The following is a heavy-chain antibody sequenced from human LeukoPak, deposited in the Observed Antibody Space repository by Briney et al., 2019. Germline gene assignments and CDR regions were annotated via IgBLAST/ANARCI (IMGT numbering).Heavy chain of an antibody. D-gene: IGHD2-8*01. J-gene: IGHJ6*03. V-gene: IGHV1-2*02. CDR2: INPNSGGT. CDR1: GYTFTGYY. CDR3: ARSAEHCSNGVCFTKYFLDV. Sequence: ASVKVSCKASGYTFTGYYMHWVRQAPGQGLEWMGWINPNSGGTNYAQKFQGRVTMTRDTSISTAYMELSRLTSDDTADYYCARSAEHCSNGVCFTKYFLDVWGKGSTVTVSS.